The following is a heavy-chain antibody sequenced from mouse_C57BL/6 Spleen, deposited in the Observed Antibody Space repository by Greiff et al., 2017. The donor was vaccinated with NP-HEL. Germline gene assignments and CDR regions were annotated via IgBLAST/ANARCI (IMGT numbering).Heavy chain of an antibody. CDR2: IHPNSGST. V-gene: IGHV1-64*01. CDR3: ASEDYDYLYAMDY. D-gene: IGHD2-4*01. CDR1: GYTFTSYW. Sequence: QVQLQQPGAELVKPGASVKLSCKASGYTFTSYWMHWVKQRPGQGLEWIGMIHPNSGSTNYNEKFKSKATLTVDKSSSTAYMQLSSLTSEDSAVYYCASEDYDYLYAMDYWGQGTSVTVSS. J-gene: IGHJ4*01.